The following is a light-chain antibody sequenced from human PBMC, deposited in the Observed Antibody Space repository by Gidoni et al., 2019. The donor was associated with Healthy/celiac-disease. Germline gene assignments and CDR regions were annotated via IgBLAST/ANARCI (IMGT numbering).Light chain of an antibody. Sequence: EIVLTQSPGTLSLSQGERATLSCRASQSVTSSYLAWYQQKPGQAPRLLIYGASSRATVIPDRFSGSGSGTDFTLTISRLEPEDFAVYYCQQYGSSPTFGQGTKVEIK. CDR3: QQYGSSPT. V-gene: IGKV3-20*01. CDR2: GAS. J-gene: IGKJ1*01. CDR1: QSVTSSY.